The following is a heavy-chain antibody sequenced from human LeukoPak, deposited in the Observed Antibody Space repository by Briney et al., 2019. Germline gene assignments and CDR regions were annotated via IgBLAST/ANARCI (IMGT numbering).Heavy chain of an antibody. CDR3: AKDRPIKGGFDP. V-gene: IGHV3-30*02. Sequence: GGSLRLSCVASGFSLTTYGMLWVRQAPGKGLQWVAFMRSDGTSKYYADSVEGRFTISRDNSKSNLYLLMNSLSAEDTGIYYCAKDRPIKGGFDPWGQGTPVTVSS. J-gene: IGHJ5*02. D-gene: IGHD3-16*01. CDR2: MRSDGTSK. CDR1: GFSLTTYG.